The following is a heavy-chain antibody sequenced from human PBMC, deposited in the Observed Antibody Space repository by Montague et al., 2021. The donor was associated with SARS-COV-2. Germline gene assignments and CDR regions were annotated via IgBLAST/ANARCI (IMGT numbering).Heavy chain of an antibody. CDR1: GGSISSSSYY. CDR2: LYYRGSS. CDR3: ARLDRYIMIFGVVRGYFDL. V-gene: IGHV4-39*01. J-gene: IGHJ2*01. Sequence: SETLSLTCTVSGGSISSSSYYWVWLRPPQGQGLVWVGSLYYRGSSYYNPSLKIRVTISVDTYKNQFYLNLISVTAADTSVYYCARLDRYIMIFGVVRGYFDLWGRGTLVTVSS. D-gene: IGHD3-3*01.